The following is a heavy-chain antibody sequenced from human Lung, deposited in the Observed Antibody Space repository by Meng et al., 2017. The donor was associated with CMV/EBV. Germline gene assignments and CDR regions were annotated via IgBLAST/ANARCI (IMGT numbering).Heavy chain of an antibody. CDR1: GYTFSGYY. Sequence: ASVXVSXKASGYTFSGYYMHWVRQAPGQGLEWMGWINPNSGDTNYPQKFQGRVTMTMDTSISTAHMELSRLRSDDTAMCYCARGPIIMIEVAPYGMDVWGQGTXVTVSS. CDR3: ARGPIIMIEVAPYGMDV. CDR2: INPNSGDT. D-gene: IGHD3-22*01. V-gene: IGHV1-2*02. J-gene: IGHJ6*02.